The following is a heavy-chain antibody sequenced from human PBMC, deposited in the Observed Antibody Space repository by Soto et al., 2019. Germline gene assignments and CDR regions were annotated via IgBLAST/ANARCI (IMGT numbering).Heavy chain of an antibody. CDR3: AIRTPSNDY. J-gene: IGHJ4*02. Sequence: GESLKISCKGSGYSFTNYWISWVRQMPGKGLEWMGRIDPSDSYTNYSPSFQGHVTISIDKSISSAYVQWSSLKASDTAIYYCAIRTPSNDYWGQGTLVTVSS. V-gene: IGHV5-10-1*01. D-gene: IGHD1-7*01. CDR2: IDPSDSYT. CDR1: GYSFTNYW.